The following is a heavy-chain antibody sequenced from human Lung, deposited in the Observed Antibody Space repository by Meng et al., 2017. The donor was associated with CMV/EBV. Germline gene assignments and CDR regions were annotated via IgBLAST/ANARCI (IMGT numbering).Heavy chain of an antibody. V-gene: IGHV6-1*01. CDR3: ARVFGDITGYVFDY. J-gene: IGHJ4*02. Sequence: LRLSCAISGDSVSSNSATWNWIRQSPSRGLEWLGRTYYKSKWNHDYAVSVKSRISFNPDTSKNQFSLQLSSVTPEDTAVYYCARVFGDITGYVFDYWCQGTXVTVSS. CDR1: GDSVSSNSAT. D-gene: IGHD3-22*01. CDR2: TYYKSKWNH.